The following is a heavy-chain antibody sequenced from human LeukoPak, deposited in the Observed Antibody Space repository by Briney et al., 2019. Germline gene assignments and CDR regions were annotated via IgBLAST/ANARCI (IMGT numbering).Heavy chain of an antibody. D-gene: IGHD3-10*01. CDR2: ISSSGSTI. V-gene: IGHV3-48*03. CDR1: GFTFSSYE. J-gene: IGHJ6*03. Sequence: PGGSLRLSCAASGFTFSSYEMNWVRRAPGKGLEWVSYISSSGSTIYYADSVKGRFTVSRDSSSNTLFLQMNSLRAEDTALYYCAKGGSYGYFYSYYMDVWGKGTAVTVSS. CDR3: AKGGSYGYFYSYYMDV.